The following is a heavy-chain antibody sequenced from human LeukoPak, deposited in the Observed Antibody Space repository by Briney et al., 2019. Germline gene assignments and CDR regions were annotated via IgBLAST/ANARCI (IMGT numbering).Heavy chain of an antibody. V-gene: IGHV3-33*06. CDR2: IWHDGSND. J-gene: IGHJ4*02. CDR3: AKVTGDYYDTSGAFDY. CDR1: GFIFSSYG. Sequence: GGSLRLSCAASGFIFSSYGMHWVRQAPGKGLEWVARIWHDGSNDDYADSVKGRFTISRDNSKNTLYLQMNSLRAKDTAIYYCAKVTGDYYDTSGAFDYWGQGTLVTVSS. D-gene: IGHD3-22*01.